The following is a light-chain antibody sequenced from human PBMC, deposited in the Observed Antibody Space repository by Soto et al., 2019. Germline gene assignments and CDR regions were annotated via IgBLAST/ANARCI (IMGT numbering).Light chain of an antibody. V-gene: IGKV3-11*01. Sequence: EIVLTHSPDTLSLSPCERATLSFSASQSVSSYLAWYQQKPGQAPRLLIYDASNRATGIPARFSGSGSGTDFTLTISSLEPEDFAVYYCQQRSNWPALTFGGGTKVDIK. J-gene: IGKJ4*01. CDR3: QQRSNWPALT. CDR1: QSVSSY. CDR2: DAS.